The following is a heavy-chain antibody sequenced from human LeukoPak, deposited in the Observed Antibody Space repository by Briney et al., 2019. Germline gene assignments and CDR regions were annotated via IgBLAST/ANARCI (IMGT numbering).Heavy chain of an antibody. J-gene: IGHJ5*02. CDR3: ARERGTREYSSSSDP. CDR2: IYYSGST. CDR1: GGSISSSSYY. V-gene: IGHV4-39*07. Sequence: PSETLSLTCTVSGGSISSSSYYWGWIRQPPGKGLEWIGSIYYSGSTYYNPSLKRRVTISVDTSKNQFSLKLSSVTAADTAVYYCARERGTREYSSSSDPWGQGTLVTVSS. D-gene: IGHD6-6*01.